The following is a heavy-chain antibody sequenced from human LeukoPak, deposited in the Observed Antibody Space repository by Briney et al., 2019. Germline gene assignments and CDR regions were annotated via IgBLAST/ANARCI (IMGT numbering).Heavy chain of an antibody. CDR2: IWYDGSNK. CDR1: GFTFNSYG. V-gene: IGHV3-33*01. J-gene: IGHJ6*02. CDR3: ARVLLPLYGMDV. Sequence: GGSLRLSCAASGFTFNSYGMHWVRQAPGKGLEWVAVIWYDGSNKYYADSVKGRFTISRDNSKNTLYLQMNSLRAEDTAVYYCARVLLPLYGMDVWGQGTTVTVSS. D-gene: IGHD3-22*01.